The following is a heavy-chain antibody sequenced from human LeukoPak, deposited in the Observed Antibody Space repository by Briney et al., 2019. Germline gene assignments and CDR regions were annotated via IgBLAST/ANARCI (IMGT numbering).Heavy chain of an antibody. CDR3: ARDLPPYCSSTSCYKRKHYYFDY. V-gene: IGHV1-46*03. Sequence: ASVEVSCKASGYTFTSYYMHWVRQAPGQGLEWMGIINPSGGSTSYAQKFQGRVTMTRDTSTSTVYMELSSLRSEDTAVYYCARDLPPYCSSTSCYKRKHYYFDYWGQGTLVTVSS. CDR1: GYTFTSYY. CDR2: INPSGGST. D-gene: IGHD2-2*02. J-gene: IGHJ4*02.